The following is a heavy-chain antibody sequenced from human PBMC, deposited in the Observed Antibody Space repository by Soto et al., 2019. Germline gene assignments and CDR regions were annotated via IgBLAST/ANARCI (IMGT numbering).Heavy chain of an antibody. J-gene: IGHJ3*02. CDR1: GLMFSAYN. V-gene: IGHV3-33*01. D-gene: IGHD6-19*01. CDR2: IYYDGSNT. CDR3: ARDFRVSVAGRGFDI. Sequence: QVQLVESGGGVVQHGGSLRLSCAASGLMFSAYNMHWVRLAPGKGLEWVAMIYYDGSNTHYIESVKGRFTISRDNAKNTVSLQMNSLRAEDTAVYYCARDFRVSVAGRGFDIWGQGTMVTVSS.